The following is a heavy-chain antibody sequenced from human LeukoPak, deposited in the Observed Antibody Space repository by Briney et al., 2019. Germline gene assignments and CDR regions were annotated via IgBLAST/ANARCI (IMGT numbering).Heavy chain of an antibody. CDR3: SVISRPTDAFDI. CDR2: ISAYNGNT. Sequence: ASVKVSCKASGYTFTSYGISWVRQAPGQGLEWMGWISAYNGNTNYAQKLQGRVTMTTDTSTSTAYMELRSLRSDDTAVYYCSVISRPTDAFDIWGQGTMVTVSS. D-gene: IGHD3-10*01. V-gene: IGHV1-18*01. CDR1: GYTFTSYG. J-gene: IGHJ3*02.